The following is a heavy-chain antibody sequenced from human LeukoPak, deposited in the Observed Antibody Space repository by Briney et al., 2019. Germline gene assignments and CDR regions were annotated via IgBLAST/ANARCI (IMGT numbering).Heavy chain of an antibody. CDR2: IHADSGNT. Sequence: ASVKVSCKASGYTFTSYDFNWLRQATGQGPEWMGWIHADSGNTKYSQKLQGRVAIARDTSASTIYMELTSLRIEDTAVYFCTIGLAGDWDAFDIWGLGTMVTVSS. CDR3: TIGLAGDWDAFDI. D-gene: IGHD6-19*01. CDR1: GYTFTSYD. J-gene: IGHJ3*02. V-gene: IGHV1-3*01.